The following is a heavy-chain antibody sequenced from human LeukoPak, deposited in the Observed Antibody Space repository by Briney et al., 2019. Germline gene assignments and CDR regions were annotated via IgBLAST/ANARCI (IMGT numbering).Heavy chain of an antibody. J-gene: IGHJ4*02. CDR3: ARGGESITIFGVVIHYFDY. D-gene: IGHD3-3*01. V-gene: IGHV1-69*04. Sequence: SVKVSCKASGGTFSSYAISWVRQAPGQGLEWMGRIIPILDIANYAQKFQGRVTITADKSTSTAYMELSSLRSEDTAVYYCARGGESITIFGVVIHYFDYWGQGTLVTVSS. CDR2: IIPILDIA. CDR1: GGTFSSYA.